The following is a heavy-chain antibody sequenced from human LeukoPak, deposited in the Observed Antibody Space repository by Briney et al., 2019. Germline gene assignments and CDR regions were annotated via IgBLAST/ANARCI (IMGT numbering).Heavy chain of an antibody. Sequence: PGGSLRLSCAASGFTFSSYAMSWVRQAPGKGLEWVSAISGSGGSTYYADSVKGRFTISRDNAKNSLYLQMNSLRAEDTAVYYCARDWNYYYGMDVWGQGTTVTVSS. CDR1: GFTFSSYA. V-gene: IGHV3-23*01. CDR2: ISGSGGST. CDR3: ARDWNYYYGMDV. J-gene: IGHJ6*02. D-gene: IGHD3-3*01.